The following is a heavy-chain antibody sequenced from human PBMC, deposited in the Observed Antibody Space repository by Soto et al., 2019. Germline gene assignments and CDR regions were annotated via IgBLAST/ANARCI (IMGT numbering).Heavy chain of an antibody. Sequence: ASVKVSCKASGGTFSSYAISWVRQAPGQGLEWMGGIIPIFGTANYAQKFQGRVTITADESTSTAYMELSSLRSEDTAVYYCARNRDRFGDYYYYYGMDVWGQGTTVTVSS. CDR2: IIPIFGTA. CDR1: GGTFSSYA. D-gene: IGHD3-16*01. J-gene: IGHJ6*02. CDR3: ARNRDRFGDYYYYYGMDV. V-gene: IGHV1-69*13.